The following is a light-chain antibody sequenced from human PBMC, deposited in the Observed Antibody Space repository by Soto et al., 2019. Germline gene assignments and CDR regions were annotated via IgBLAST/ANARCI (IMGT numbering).Light chain of an antibody. Sequence: DIVMTQSPLSLPVTPGEPASISCRSSQSLLHSNGYNYWDWYLQKPGQSPQLLIYLGSNRASGVPDRFSGSGSGTDFTLKISRVEAEDVGLYYCMQALQTPLPFGQGPNLEIK. V-gene: IGKV2-28*01. CDR3: MQALQTPLP. CDR1: QSLLHSNGYNY. J-gene: IGKJ2*01. CDR2: LGS.